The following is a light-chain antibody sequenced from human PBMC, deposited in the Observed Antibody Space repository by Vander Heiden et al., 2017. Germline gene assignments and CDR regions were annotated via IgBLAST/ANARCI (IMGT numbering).Light chain of an antibody. CDR1: SSNIGSNT. V-gene: IGLV1-44*01. CDR2: SNN. Sequence: QSVLTPPPSASGTPAQRVTISCSGSSSNIGSNTVNWYQQLPGTAPKLLIYSNNQRPSVVPDRFSGSKSGTSASLAISGLQSEDEADYYCAAWDDSLNGHVVFGGGTKLTVL. J-gene: IGLJ2*01. CDR3: AAWDDSLNGHVV.